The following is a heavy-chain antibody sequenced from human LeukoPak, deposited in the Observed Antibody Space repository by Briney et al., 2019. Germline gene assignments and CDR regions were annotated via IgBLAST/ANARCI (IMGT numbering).Heavy chain of an antibody. CDR1: GYTFPDYY. CDR3: ARRQGTTLNFDY. CDR2: INPNSGGT. V-gene: IGHV1-2*02. J-gene: IGHJ4*02. Sequence: ASVKVSCKTSGYTFPDYYLHWVRQAPGQGLEWMAWINPNSGGTNYAQNLQGRVTMTTDTSTSTAYMELRSLRSDDTAVYYCARRQGTTLNFDYWGQGTLVTVSS. D-gene: IGHD1-1*01.